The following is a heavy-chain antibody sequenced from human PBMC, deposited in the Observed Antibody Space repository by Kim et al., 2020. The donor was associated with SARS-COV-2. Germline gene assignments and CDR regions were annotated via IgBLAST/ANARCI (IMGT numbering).Heavy chain of an antibody. CDR1: GFTFSSCA. CDR2: ISYDGSNK. D-gene: IGHD3-10*02. CDR3: ARDTWSRVRGLTDSYYGIDV. V-gene: IGHV3-30-3*01. Sequence: GGSLRLSCAASGFTFSSCAIHWVRQAPGKGLEWVAVISYDGSNKNYADSVKGRFTISRDNSKNTLYLQMNSLRAEDTALYYCARDTWSRVRGLTDSYYGIDVWGQGTTVTVSS. J-gene: IGHJ6*02.